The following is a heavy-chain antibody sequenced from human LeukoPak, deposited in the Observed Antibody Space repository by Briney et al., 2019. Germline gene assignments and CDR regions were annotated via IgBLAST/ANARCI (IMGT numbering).Heavy chain of an antibody. CDR3: ARGLRNSSGYYYLPFDY. V-gene: IGHV4-61*02. J-gene: IGHJ4*02. CDR2: IYTSGST. Sequence: SETLSLTCTVSGGSISSGSYYWSWIRQPAGKGLEWIGRIYTSGSTNYNPSLKSRVTISVDTSKNQFSLKLSSVTAADTAVYYCARGLRNSSGYYYLPFDYWGQGTLVTVSS. D-gene: IGHD3-22*01. CDR1: GGSISSGSYY.